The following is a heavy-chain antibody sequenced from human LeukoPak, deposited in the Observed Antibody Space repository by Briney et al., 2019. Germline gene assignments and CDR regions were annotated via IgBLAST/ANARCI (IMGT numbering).Heavy chain of an antibody. CDR3: TGELFDY. Sequence: GGSLRLSCAASGFTFSGSVMHWVRQASGKGMERVGRIRSKANSYATAYAASVKGRFTISRDDSKDTAYLQMNSLKTEDTAVYYCTGELFDYWGQGTLVTVSS. CDR1: GFTFSGSV. V-gene: IGHV3-73*01. CDR2: IRSKANSYAT. J-gene: IGHJ4*02. D-gene: IGHD1-26*01.